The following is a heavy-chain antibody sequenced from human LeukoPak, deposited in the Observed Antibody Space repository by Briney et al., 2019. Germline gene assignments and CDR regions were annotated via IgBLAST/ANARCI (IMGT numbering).Heavy chain of an antibody. Sequence: SETLSLTCTVSGGSISSYYWSWIRQPPGKGLEWIGYIYYSGSTNYNPSLKSRVTISVDTSKNQFSLKLSSVTAADTAVYYCARVWTTGGDYVFYYFDYWGQGTLVTVSS. CDR2: IYYSGST. V-gene: IGHV4-59*01. J-gene: IGHJ4*02. D-gene: IGHD4-17*01. CDR3: ARVWTTGGDYVFYYFDY. CDR1: GGSISSYY.